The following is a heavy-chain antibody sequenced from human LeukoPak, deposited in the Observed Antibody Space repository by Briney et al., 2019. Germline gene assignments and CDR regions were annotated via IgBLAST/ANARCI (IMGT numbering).Heavy chain of an antibody. CDR2: IIPIFGTA. CDR3: ATAPTVTTVDY. CDR1: GGTFSSYA. Sequence: WASVKVSCKASGGTFSSYAISWVRQAPGQGLEWMGGIIPIFGTANYAQKLQGRVTITADESTSTAYMELSSLRSEDTAVYYCATAPTVTTVDYWGQGTLVTVSS. J-gene: IGHJ4*02. V-gene: IGHV1-69*13. D-gene: IGHD4-17*01.